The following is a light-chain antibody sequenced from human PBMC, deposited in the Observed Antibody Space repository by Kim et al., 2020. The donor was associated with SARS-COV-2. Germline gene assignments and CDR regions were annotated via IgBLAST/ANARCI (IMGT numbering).Light chain of an antibody. V-gene: IGLV2-8*01. CDR1: SSDFGGYNF. CDR3: SSYAGRQNLV. CDR2: EVN. Sequence: GPSVPISCTGASSDFGGYNFVAWYQQHPGKAPKVMIYEVNKRPSGVPDRFSGSKSGNTASLTVSGLQAEDEADYYCSSYAGRQNLVFGGGTQLTVL. J-gene: IGLJ2*01.